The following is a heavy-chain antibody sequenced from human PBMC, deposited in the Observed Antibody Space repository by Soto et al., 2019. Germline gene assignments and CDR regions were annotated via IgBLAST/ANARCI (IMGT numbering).Heavy chain of an antibody. CDR2: IYYSGST. J-gene: IGHJ6*02. CDR1: GGSISSYY. CDR3: ARDYSSSWVAGGYYYYYGMDV. D-gene: IGHD6-13*01. Sequence: QVQLQESGPGLVKPSETLSLTCTVSGGSISSYYWSWIRQPPGKGLEWIGYIYYSGSTNYNPSLKSRVTISVDTSKNQFSLKLSSVTAADTAVYYCARDYSSSWVAGGYYYYYGMDVWGQGTTVTVSS. V-gene: IGHV4-59*01.